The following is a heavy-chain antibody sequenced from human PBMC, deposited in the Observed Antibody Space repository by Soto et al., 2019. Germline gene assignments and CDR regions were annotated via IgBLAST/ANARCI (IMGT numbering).Heavy chain of an antibody. CDR3: AKDRQLWFYYYYYGMDV. J-gene: IGHJ6*02. Sequence: QVQLVESGGGVVQPGRSLRLSCAASGFTFSSYGMHWVRQAPGKGLEWVAVISYDGSNKYYADSVKGRFTISRDNSKNALYQQMNCLRAEDTAVYYCAKDRQLWFYYYYYGMDVWGQGTTVTVSS. D-gene: IGHD5-18*01. CDR1: GFTFSSYG. V-gene: IGHV3-30*18. CDR2: ISYDGSNK.